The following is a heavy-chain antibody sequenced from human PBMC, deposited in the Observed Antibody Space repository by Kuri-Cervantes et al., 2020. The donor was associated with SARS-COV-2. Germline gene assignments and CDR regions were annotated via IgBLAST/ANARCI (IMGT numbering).Heavy chain of an antibody. Sequence: SETLSLTCTVSGGSISSGDYYWSWIRQPPGKGLEWIGYIYYSGSTYYNPSLKSRVTISVDTSKNQFSLKLSSVTAADTAVYYCARGVYDFWSGDLMSYYYYMDVWGKGTTVTVSS. J-gene: IGHJ6*03. D-gene: IGHD3-3*01. CDR2: IYYSGST. CDR1: GGSISSGDYY. V-gene: IGHV4-30-4*02. CDR3: ARGVYDFWSGDLMSYYYYMDV.